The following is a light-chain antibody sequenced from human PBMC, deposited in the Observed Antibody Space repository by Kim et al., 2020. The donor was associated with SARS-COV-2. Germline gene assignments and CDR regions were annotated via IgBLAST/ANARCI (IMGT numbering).Light chain of an antibody. CDR2: GNS. CDR1: SSNIGAGYD. V-gene: IGLV1-40*01. Sequence: QSVLTQPPSVSGAPGQRVTISCTGSSSNIGAGYDVHWYQQLPGTAPKLLIYGNSNRPSGVPDRFSGSKSGTSASLAITGLQAEDEADYYRQSYDSSLSGPVVFGGGTQLTVL. J-gene: IGLJ2*01. CDR3: QSYDSSLSGPVV.